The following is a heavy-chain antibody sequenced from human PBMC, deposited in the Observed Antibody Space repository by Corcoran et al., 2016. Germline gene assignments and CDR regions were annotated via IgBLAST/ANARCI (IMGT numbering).Heavy chain of an antibody. Sequence: EVQLVESGGGLIQPGGSLRLSCVASGFTLNSYCMHWVRQAPGKGLVWVSNINSDGSSTTYADSVKGRFTISRDSAKNTLYLEMNSLRAEDTAVYYRGRRSMYDYNSKVYHELDQWGQGTLVIVSS. D-gene: IGHD3-22*01. CDR1: GFTLNSYC. J-gene: IGHJ4*02. CDR2: INSDGSST. V-gene: IGHV3-74*01. CDR3: GRRSMYDYNSKVYHELDQ.